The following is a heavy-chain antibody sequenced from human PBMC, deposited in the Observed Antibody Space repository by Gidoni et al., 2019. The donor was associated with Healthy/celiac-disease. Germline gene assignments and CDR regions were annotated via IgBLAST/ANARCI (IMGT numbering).Heavy chain of an antibody. D-gene: IGHD6-13*01. V-gene: IGHV3-33*01. Sequence: QVQLVESGGGVVQPGRSLRLSCAASGFTFSSYGMHWVRQAPGKGPEWVAGRWYDGSNKYYADSVKGRFTISRDNSKNTLYLQMSSLRAEDTAVYYCARDPIAAAGNTRPYGMDVWGQGTTVTVSS. J-gene: IGHJ6*02. CDR2: RWYDGSNK. CDR3: ARDPIAAAGNTRPYGMDV. CDR1: GFTFSSYG.